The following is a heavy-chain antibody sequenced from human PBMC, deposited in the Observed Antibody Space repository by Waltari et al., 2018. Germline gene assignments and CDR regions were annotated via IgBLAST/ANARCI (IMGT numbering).Heavy chain of an antibody. V-gene: IGHV3-30*18. CDR2: ISYDGSNK. D-gene: IGHD2-21*01. CDR3: AKDGGTYSVRTRLGWVDP. CDR1: GFSCGTYG. J-gene: IGHJ5*02. Sequence: QVQLVESGGGVVQPGRSLRLSCAAPGFSCGTYGMPWLCQAPGKGLEWVAVISYDGSNKYYADSVKGRFTISRDNSKNTVYLQMNSLRTEDTGVYYCAKDGGTYSVRTRLGWVDPWGQGTLVTVSS.